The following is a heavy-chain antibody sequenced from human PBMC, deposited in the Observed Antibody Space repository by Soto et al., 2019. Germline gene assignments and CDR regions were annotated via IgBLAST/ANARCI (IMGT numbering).Heavy chain of an antibody. Sequence: QVQLVESGGGVVQPGRALRLSCTASGFTFTTYGMHWGRKATGKGLAWVAAIWYDGRNHYYAESVKGRFTVSRENSKNTLYLQMTSLRADDTAVYYCARAYSSTWYNGMDVWGRGTTVTVS. J-gene: IGHJ6*02. V-gene: IGHV3-33*01. CDR1: GFTFTTYG. D-gene: IGHD6-13*01. CDR2: IWYDGRNH. CDR3: ARAYSSTWYNGMDV.